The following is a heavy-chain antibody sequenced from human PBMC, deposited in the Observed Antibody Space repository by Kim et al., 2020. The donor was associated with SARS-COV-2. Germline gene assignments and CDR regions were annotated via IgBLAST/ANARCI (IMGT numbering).Heavy chain of an antibody. D-gene: IGHD6-13*01. V-gene: IGHV3-11*06. CDR3: ARFYIAAAASNWFDP. CDR2: ISSSSSYT. CDR1: GFTFSDYY. Sequence: GGSLRLSCAASGFTFSDYYMSWIRQAPGKGLEWVSYISSSSSYTNYADSVKGRFTISRDNAKNSLYLQMNSLRAEDTAVYYCARFYIAAAASNWFDPWGQGTLVTVSS. J-gene: IGHJ5*02.